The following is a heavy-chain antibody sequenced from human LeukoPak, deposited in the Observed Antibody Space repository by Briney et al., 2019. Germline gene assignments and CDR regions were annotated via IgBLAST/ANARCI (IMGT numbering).Heavy chain of an antibody. D-gene: IGHD2-15*01. Sequence: PSETLSLTCTVSGGSISSSSYYWGWIRQPPGKGLEWIGSIYYSGSTYYNPSLKSRVTISVDTSKNQFSLKLSSVTAADTAVYYCARDGGYCSGVTCYNHYYYMDVWGKGTTATISS. V-gene: IGHV4-39*02. CDR2: IYYSGST. J-gene: IGHJ6*03. CDR1: GGSISSSSYY. CDR3: ARDGGYCSGVTCYNHYYYMDV.